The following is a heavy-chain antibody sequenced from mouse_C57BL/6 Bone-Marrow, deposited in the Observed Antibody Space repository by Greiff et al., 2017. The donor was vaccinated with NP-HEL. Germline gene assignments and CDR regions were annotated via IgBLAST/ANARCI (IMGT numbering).Heavy chain of an antibody. J-gene: IGHJ2*01. CDR2: ISYDGSN. Sequence: DVQLQESGPGLVKPSQSLSLTCSVTGYSITSGYYWNWIRQFPGNKLEWMGYISYDGSNNYNPSLKNRISITRDTSKNQFFLKLNSVTTEDTATYYCARDYYGTDYWGQGTTLTVSS. CDR1: GYSITSGYY. CDR3: ARDYYGTDY. D-gene: IGHD1-1*01. V-gene: IGHV3-6*01.